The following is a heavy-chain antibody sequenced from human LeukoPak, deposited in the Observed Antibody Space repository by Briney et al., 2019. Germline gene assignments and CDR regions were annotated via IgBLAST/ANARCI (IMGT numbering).Heavy chain of an antibody. CDR1: GVSISSSH. CDR2: IYYSGST. J-gene: IGHJ6*03. CDR3: AREGHSSSYYMDV. V-gene: IGHV4-59*01. D-gene: IGHD6-6*01. Sequence: SETLSLTCTVSGVSISSSHWSWIRQPPGKGLEWIGYIYYSGSTNYNPSLKSRVTISVDTSKNQFSLKLSSVTAADTAVYYCAREGHSSSYYMDVWGKGTTVTVSS.